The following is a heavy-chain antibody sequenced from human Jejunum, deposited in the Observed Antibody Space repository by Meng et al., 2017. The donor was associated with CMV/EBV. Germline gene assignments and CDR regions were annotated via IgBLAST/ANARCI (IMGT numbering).Heavy chain of an antibody. V-gene: IGHV1-18*01. CDR3: TRDGLQYTEGSSY. Sequence: QVQLVQSGGEVKTPGDSVKVSCKASGYSFTNYGITWIRQAPGQGLEYMGWISPYNGDTNYGQNFQGRMTMTTDTSTTTAYMELRSLRSDDTALYYCTRDGLQYTEGSSYWGQGTLVTVSS. D-gene: IGHD3/OR15-3a*01. CDR2: ISPYNGDT. J-gene: IGHJ4*02. CDR1: GYSFTNYG.